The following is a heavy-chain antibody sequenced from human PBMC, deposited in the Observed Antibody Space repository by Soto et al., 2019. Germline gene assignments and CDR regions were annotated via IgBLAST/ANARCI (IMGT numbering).Heavy chain of an antibody. CDR2: IKPSGDSS. V-gene: IGHV1-46*01. CDR1: GYTFTSYY. D-gene: IGHD2-8*01. Sequence: QVQLVQSGAEVKKPGASVKVSCKASGYTFTSYYMHWVRQAPGQGLEWMGIIKPSGDSSSYAQKCQGKDTMTRNTSTSTVYMELSNLRSEDTAVYYCARGKGGYEVYANGPGDYWGQGTLVTVSS. CDR3: ARGKGGYEVYANGPGDY. J-gene: IGHJ4*02.